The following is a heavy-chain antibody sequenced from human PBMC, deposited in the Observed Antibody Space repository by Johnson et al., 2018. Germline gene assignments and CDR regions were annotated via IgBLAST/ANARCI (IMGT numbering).Heavy chain of an antibody. Sequence: QVQLVESGGGVVQPGRSLRLSCAASGFTFSSYGINWVRQAPGKGLEWVAVISYDGSNKYYADSVKGRFTISRDNSKNTLYLQLNSLRAEDTAVYYCAGYCSCGICYSDYYYYYGMDVWGQGTTVTVSS. CDR1: GFTFSSYG. D-gene: IGHD2-15*01. V-gene: IGHV3-30*03. CDR2: ISYDGSNK. CDR3: AGYCSCGICYSDYYYYYGMDV. J-gene: IGHJ6*02.